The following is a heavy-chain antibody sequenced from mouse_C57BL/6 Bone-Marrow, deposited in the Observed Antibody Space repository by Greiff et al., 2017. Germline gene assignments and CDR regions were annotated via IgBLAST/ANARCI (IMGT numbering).Heavy chain of an antibody. D-gene: IGHD1-1*01. J-gene: IGHJ3*01. CDR2: ISSGGSYT. V-gene: IGHV5-6*01. CDR1: GFTFSSYG. Sequence: EVQGVESGGDLVKPGGSLKLSCAASGFTFSSYGMSWVRQTPDKRLEWVATISSGGSYTYYPDSVKGRFTISRDNAKNTLYLQMSSLKSEDTAMYYCARPGYYYGSSRFAYWGQGTLVTVSA. CDR3: ARPGYYYGSSRFAY.